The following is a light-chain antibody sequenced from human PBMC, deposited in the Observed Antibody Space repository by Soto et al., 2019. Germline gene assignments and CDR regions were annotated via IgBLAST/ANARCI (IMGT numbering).Light chain of an antibody. Sequence: QSALTQPASVSGSPGQSITISCTGTTSDIGNYNYVSWYQQYPGKAPKLMIYDVSNRPSGVSNRFSGSKSGNTASLTISGLQAEDEADYYCSSYTSTNTLEFGGGTKLTVL. J-gene: IGLJ2*01. CDR1: TSDIGNYNY. V-gene: IGLV2-14*01. CDR2: DVS. CDR3: SSYTSTNTLE.